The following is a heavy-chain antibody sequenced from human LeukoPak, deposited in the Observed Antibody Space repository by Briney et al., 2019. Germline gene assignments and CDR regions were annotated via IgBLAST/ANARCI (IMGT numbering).Heavy chain of an antibody. CDR3: AKDLRTTD. Sequence: PAGSLRLSCAASGFTFNSYAMSWVRQAPGKGLEWLSSISGSGGSTYYADSVKGRFTISRDTSKSTLYLQMNSLRAEDTAVYYCAKDLRTTDWGQGTLVTVSS. V-gene: IGHV3-23*01. J-gene: IGHJ4*02. D-gene: IGHD4-17*01. CDR2: ISGSGGST. CDR1: GFTFNSYA.